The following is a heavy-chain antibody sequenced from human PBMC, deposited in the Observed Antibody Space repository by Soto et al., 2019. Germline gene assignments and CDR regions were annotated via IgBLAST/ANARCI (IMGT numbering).Heavy chain of an antibody. CDR2: MNPNSGNT. CDR1: GYTFTSYD. J-gene: IGHJ6*02. V-gene: IGHV1-8*01. CDR3: ARGYSSGWSYYYYGMDV. Sequence: ASVKVSCKASGYTFTSYDINWVRQATGQGLEWMGWMNPNSGNTGYAQKFQGRVTMTRNTSISTAYMELSSLRSEDTAVYYCARGYSSGWSYYYYGMDVWGQGTTVTVSS. D-gene: IGHD6-19*01.